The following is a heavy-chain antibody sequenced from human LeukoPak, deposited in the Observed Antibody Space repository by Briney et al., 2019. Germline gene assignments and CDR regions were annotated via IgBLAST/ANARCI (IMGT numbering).Heavy chain of an antibody. Sequence: SETLSLTCAVYGGSFSGYYWSCIRQPPGKGLEWIGEINHSGSTNYNPSLKSRVSMAVDTSKNQFSLKLSSVTAADTSVYYCARARAYYYGSGSRAFDIWGQGTMVTVSS. J-gene: IGHJ3*02. CDR3: ARARAYYYGSGSRAFDI. CDR1: GGSFSGYY. CDR2: INHSGST. D-gene: IGHD3-10*01. V-gene: IGHV4-34*01.